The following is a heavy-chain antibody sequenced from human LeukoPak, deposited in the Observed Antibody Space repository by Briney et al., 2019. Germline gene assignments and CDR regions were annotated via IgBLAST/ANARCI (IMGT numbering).Heavy chain of an antibody. J-gene: IGHJ4*02. CDR3: ARGLGYYYDSSAYYFDS. V-gene: IGHV4-39*07. Sequence: SETLSLTCTVSGGSISSSSYYWGWIRQPPGKGLEWIGTIYYYGTTYYNPSLKSRVTISIDTSKNQFSLKLNSVTAADTAVYYCARGLGYYYDSSAYYFDSWGQGTLVTVSS. D-gene: IGHD3-22*01. CDR1: GGSISSSSYY. CDR2: IYYYGTT.